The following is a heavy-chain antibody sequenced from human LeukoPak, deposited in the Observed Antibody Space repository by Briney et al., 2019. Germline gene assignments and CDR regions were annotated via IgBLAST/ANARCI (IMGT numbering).Heavy chain of an antibody. V-gene: IGHV4-34*01. CDR1: GGSFSGYY. CDR3: ARHSGVTWYSSGWYGGFDY. D-gene: IGHD6-19*01. J-gene: IGHJ4*02. Sequence: SETLSLTCAVYGGSFSGYYWSWIRQPPGKGLEWIGEINHSGSTNYNPSLKSRVTISVDTSKNQFSLKLSSVTAADTAVYYCARHSGVTWYSSGWYGGFDYWGQGTLVTVSS. CDR2: INHSGST.